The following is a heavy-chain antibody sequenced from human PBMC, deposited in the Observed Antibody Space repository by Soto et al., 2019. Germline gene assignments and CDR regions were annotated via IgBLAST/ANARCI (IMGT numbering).Heavy chain of an antibody. CDR2: INQSGIT. D-gene: IGHD2-21*02. Sequence: PSETLSLTCAVYGGSFSGYYCSWVRQSPSKGLEWIGEINQSGITNYNPSLKSRVTMSIDTPKNQLSLRVRSVTAADTAVYYCARHFHSVVTTSPRECTPRGYFDSWGQGTLVTVSS. V-gene: IGHV4-34*01. J-gene: IGHJ4*02. CDR1: GGSFSGYY. CDR3: ARHFHSVVTTSPRECTPRGYFDS.